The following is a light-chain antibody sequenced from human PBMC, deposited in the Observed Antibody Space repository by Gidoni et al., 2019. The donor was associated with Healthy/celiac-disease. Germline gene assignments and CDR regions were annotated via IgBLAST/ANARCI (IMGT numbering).Light chain of an antibody. CDR2: AAS. V-gene: IGKV1-39*01. CDR3: QQSYRTPQT. Sequence: IQMIKSPSSLSASVGDRVTSTFRASQSISSYLNWYQQKPGKAPKLLIYAASSLQSGVPARFSGSGSGTDFTLTISSLQPEDFATYYCQQSYRTPQTFGQGTKLEIK. CDR1: QSISSY. J-gene: IGKJ2*01.